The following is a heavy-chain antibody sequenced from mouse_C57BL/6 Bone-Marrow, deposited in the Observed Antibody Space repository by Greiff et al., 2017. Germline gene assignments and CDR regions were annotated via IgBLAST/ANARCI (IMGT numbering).Heavy chain of an antibody. CDR1: GYTFTGYW. CDR2: ILPGSGST. CDR3: ARRGLLRPRDY. J-gene: IGHJ4*01. V-gene: IGHV1-9*01. D-gene: IGHD1-2*01. Sequence: VKLMESGAELMKPGASVKLSCKATGYTFTGYWIEWVKQRPGHGLEWIGEILPGSGSTNYNEKFKGKATFTADTSSNTAYMQLSSLTSEDSAVYFCARRGLLRPRDYWGQGTSVTVSS.